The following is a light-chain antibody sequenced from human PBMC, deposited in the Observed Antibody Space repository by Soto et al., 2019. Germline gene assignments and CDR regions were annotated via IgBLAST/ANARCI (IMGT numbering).Light chain of an antibody. CDR1: GSNIGAPFP. Sequence: QSVLTQPPSVSGAPGQRVTISCTGGGSNIGAPFPVHWYQQLPGAAPKLLIYYNNNRPSGVPDRFSASKSAYSASLAITGLQAEDEADYYCQCYDSVLSRYVFGAGTKLTVL. CDR2: YNN. CDR3: QCYDSVLSRYV. J-gene: IGLJ1*01. V-gene: IGLV1-40*01.